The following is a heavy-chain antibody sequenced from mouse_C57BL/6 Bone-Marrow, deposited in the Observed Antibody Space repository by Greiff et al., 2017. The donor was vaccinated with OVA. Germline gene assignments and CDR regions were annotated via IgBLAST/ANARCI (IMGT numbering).Heavy chain of an antibody. CDR1: GFTFSSYA. CDR2: ISDGGSYT. CDR3: ARDYYGRYFDY. Sequence: EVKVEESGGGLVKPGGSLKLSCAASGFTFSSYAMSWVRQTPEKRLEWVATISDGGSYTYYPDNVKGRFTISRDNAKNNLYLQMSHLKSEDTAMYYCARDYYGRYFDYWGQGTTLTVSS. V-gene: IGHV5-4*01. D-gene: IGHD1-1*01. J-gene: IGHJ2*01.